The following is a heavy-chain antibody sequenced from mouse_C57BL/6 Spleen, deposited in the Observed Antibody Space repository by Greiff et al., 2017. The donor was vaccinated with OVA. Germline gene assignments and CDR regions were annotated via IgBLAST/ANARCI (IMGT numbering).Heavy chain of an antibody. D-gene: IGHD2-1*01. Sequence: DVMLVESGGGLVKPGGSLKLSCAASGFTFSSYAMSWVRQTPEKRLEWVATISDGGSYTYYPDNVKGRFTISRDNAKNNLYLQMSHLKSEDTAMYYCARNGKGAMDYWGQGTSVTVSS. CDR2: ISDGGSYT. J-gene: IGHJ4*01. V-gene: IGHV5-4*03. CDR3: ARNGKGAMDY. CDR1: GFTFSSYA.